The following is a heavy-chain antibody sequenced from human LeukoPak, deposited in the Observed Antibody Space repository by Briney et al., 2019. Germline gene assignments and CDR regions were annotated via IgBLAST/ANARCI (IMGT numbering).Heavy chain of an antibody. CDR3: AKAVPYCSSTSCPADTDDAFDI. CDR2: ISWNSGSI. CDR1: GFTFDDYA. Sequence: PGRSLRPSCAASGFTFDDYAMHWVRQAPGKGLEWVSGISWNSGSIGYADSVKGRFTISRDNAKNSLYLQMNSLRAEDTALYYCAKAVPYCSSTSCPADTDDAFDIWGQGTMVTVSS. V-gene: IGHV3-9*01. J-gene: IGHJ3*02. D-gene: IGHD2-2*01.